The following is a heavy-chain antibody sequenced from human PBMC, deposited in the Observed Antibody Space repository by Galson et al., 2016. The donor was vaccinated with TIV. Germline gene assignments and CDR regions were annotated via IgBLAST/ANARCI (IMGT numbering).Heavy chain of an antibody. D-gene: IGHD1-20*01. J-gene: IGHJ6*02. Sequence: SLRLSCAASSFIFSGHAMHWVRQAPGKGLEWVALISYDGNSKYYADSVRGRFTISRDNSKNTLYLQMSSLRAEDTAVYYCAKVITGNVYYSGMDVWGQGTTVTVSS. V-gene: IGHV3-30-3*01. CDR1: SFIFSGHA. CDR2: ISYDGNSK. CDR3: AKVITGNVYYSGMDV.